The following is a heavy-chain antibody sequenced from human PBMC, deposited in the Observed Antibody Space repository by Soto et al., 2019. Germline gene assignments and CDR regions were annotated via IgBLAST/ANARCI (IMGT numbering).Heavy chain of an antibody. D-gene: IGHD2-2*01. J-gene: IGHJ4*02. V-gene: IGHV4-30-2*01. CDR3: ARVPYY. CDR1: GGSISSVCYS. CDR2: MYHSGST. Sequence: SETLSLACAVSGGSISSVCYSWSWIRRPPGKGLEWIGYMYHSGSTYYNPSLKSRVTISIDRSKNQFSLKLSSVTAADTAVYYCARVPYYWGQGILVTVSS.